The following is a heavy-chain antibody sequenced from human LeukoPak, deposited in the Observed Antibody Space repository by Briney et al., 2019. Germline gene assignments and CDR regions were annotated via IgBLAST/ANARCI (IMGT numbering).Heavy chain of an antibody. CDR3: ARDIAAAHNWFDP. CDR2: ISYDGSNK. D-gene: IGHD6-13*01. J-gene: IGHJ5*02. V-gene: IGHV3-30-3*01. Sequence: GGSLRLSCAASGFTFSSYAMHWVRQAPGKGLEWVAVISYDGSNKYYADSVKGRFTISRDNSKNTLYLQMNSLRAEDTAVYYCARDIAAAHNWFDPWGQGTLVTVSS. CDR1: GFTFSSYA.